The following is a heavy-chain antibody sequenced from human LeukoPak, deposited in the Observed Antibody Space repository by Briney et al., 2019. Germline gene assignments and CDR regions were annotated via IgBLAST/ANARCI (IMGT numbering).Heavy chain of an antibody. J-gene: IGHJ4*02. CDR2: VSTGGDFT. CDR1: GFTFSTTA. D-gene: IGHD1-14*01. CDR3: VKNPSASSPHYFDS. V-gene: IGHV3-23*01. Sequence: GGSLRLSCVASGFTFSTTAMTWVRQAPGEGLEWVSLVSTGGDFTRYADSVKGRFTISRDNSRNTLYLDMNSLRAEDTAVYYCVKNPSASSPHYFDSWGRGALVAVSS.